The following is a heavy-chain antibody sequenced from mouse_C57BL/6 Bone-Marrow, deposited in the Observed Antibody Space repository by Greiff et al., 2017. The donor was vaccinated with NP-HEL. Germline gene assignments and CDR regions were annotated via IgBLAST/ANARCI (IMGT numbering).Heavy chain of an antibody. V-gene: IGHV2-5*01. J-gene: IGHJ4*01. CDR3: AKEGDYGSSYDYAMDY. CDR2: IWRGGST. D-gene: IGHD1-1*01. Sequence: VKLQQSGPGLVQPSQSLSITCTVSGFSLTSYGVHWVRQSPGKGLEWLGVIWRGGSTDYNAAFMSRLSITKDNSKSQVFFKMNSLQADDTAIYYCAKEGDYGSSYDYAMDYWGQGTSVTVSS. CDR1: GFSLTSYG.